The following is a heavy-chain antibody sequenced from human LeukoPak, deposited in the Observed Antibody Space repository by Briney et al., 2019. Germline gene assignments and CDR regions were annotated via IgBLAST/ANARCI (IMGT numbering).Heavy chain of an antibody. V-gene: IGHV1-3*01. CDR2: INAGNGNT. Sequence: GASVKVSCKASGYTFTSYGISWVRQAPGQGLEWMGWINAGNGNTKYSQKFQGRVTITRDTSASTAYMELSSLRSEDTAVYYCARDRKWLVYYFDYWGQGTLVTVSS. CDR1: GYTFTSYG. J-gene: IGHJ4*02. CDR3: ARDRKWLVYYFDY. D-gene: IGHD6-19*01.